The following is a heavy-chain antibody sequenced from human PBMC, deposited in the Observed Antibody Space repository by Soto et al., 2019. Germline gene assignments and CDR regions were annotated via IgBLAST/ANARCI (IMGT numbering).Heavy chain of an antibody. CDR3: ARASTEMDYYYYYYMDV. J-gene: IGHJ6*03. V-gene: IGHV1-3*01. Sequence: ASVKVSCKASGYTFTIYARHWVRQAPGQRLEWMGWINAGNGNTKYSQKFQGRVTITTDTSTSTAYMELRSLRSDDTAVYYCARASTEMDYYYYYYMDVWGKGTTVTVSS. CDR1: GYTFTIYA. D-gene: IGHD4-4*01. CDR2: INAGNGNT.